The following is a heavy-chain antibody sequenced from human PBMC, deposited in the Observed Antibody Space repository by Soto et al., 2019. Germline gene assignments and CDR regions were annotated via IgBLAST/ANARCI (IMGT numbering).Heavy chain of an antibody. CDR2: ISGSGGST. Sequence: GGSLRLSWAAYGFTFSSYAMSWVRQAPGKGLEWVSAISGSGGSTYYADSVKGRFTISRDNSKNTLYLQMNSLRAEDTAVYYCAKEMARGSPRNYFDYWGQGTLVTVSS. CDR3: AKEMARGSPRNYFDY. CDR1: GFTFSSYA. V-gene: IGHV3-23*01. J-gene: IGHJ4*02. D-gene: IGHD2-8*01.